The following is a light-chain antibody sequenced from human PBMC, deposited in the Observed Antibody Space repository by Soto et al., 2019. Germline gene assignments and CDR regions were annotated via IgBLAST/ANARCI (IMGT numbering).Light chain of an antibody. J-gene: IGKJ5*01. CDR2: GAS. Sequence: EIVLTQSPGTQSLSPGERATLSCRASQSVSSSYLAWYQQKPGQAPRLLIYGASSRATGIPDRFSGSGSGTDFTLTISRLEPEDFAVYYCQQYGSSPLSITFGQGTRLEIK. V-gene: IGKV3-20*01. CDR3: QQYGSSPLSIT. CDR1: QSVSSSY.